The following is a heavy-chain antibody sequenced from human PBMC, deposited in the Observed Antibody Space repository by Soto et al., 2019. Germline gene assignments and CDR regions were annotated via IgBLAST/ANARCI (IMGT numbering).Heavy chain of an antibody. J-gene: IGHJ3*02. V-gene: IGHV4-59*01. CDR3: ARELFQFGPRVGNSDI. CDR2: IYKSGTT. CDR1: GGSTSSFS. Sequence: PSETLSLTCTVSGGSTSSFSWSWIRQFPGKRLEWIAFIYKSGTTNYNPSLGSRVTVSVDTSKNQFSLKLTSVTAADTAVYYCARELFQFGPRVGNSDIWGPGTMVPVS. D-gene: IGHD3-16*01.